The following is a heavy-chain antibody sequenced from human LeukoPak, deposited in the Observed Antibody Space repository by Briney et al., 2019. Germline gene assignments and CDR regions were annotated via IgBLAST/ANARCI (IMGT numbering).Heavy chain of an antibody. V-gene: IGHV4-34*01. J-gene: IGHJ6*02. D-gene: IGHD6-19*01. Sequence: SETLSLTCAVYGGSFSGYYWSWIRQPPGKGLEWIGEINHSGSTNYNPSLKSRVTISVDTSKNQFSLKLSSVTAADTAVYYCARVYYSSLYGMDVWGQGTTVTVSS. CDR1: GGSFSGYY. CDR3: ARVYYSSLYGMDV. CDR2: INHSGST.